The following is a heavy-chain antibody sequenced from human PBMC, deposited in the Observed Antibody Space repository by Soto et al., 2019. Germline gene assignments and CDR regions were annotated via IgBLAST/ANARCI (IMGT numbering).Heavy chain of an antibody. V-gene: IGHV4-39*01. CDR1: GGSISSSSYY. J-gene: IGHJ6*02. CDR2: IFYSGST. CDR3: ASWLKGPDIGNYYYGMDV. D-gene: IGHD2-15*01. Sequence: PSETLSLTCTVSGGSISSSSYYWSWIRQPPGKGLEWIGNIFYSGSTYYNPSLKSRVTISVDTSKNQFSLRLSSVTAADTAVYYCASWLKGPDIGNYYYGMDVWGQGTTVTVS.